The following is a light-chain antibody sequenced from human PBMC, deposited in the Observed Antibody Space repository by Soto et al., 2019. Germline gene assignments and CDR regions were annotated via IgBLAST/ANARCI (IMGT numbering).Light chain of an antibody. Sequence: EIVMTQSPATLSVSPGERATLSCRASQSLGSNLAWYQQMPGQAPRLLIYGASTRATGIPARFSGSGSGTEFTLPISRLQSEDFAVYYCQQYKNWPPLTFGGGTKVEIK. CDR2: GAS. J-gene: IGKJ4*01. V-gene: IGKV3-15*01. CDR3: QQYKNWPPLT. CDR1: QSLGSN.